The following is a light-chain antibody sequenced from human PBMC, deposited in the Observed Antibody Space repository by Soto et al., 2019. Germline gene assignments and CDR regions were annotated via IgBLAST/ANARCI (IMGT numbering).Light chain of an antibody. Sequence: SYELTQPPSVSVSPGQTASITCSGDKLDNKYVAWYRQKPGQSPLLIIFQDVRRPSGIPERFSGSNPGNTATLTISGTQVMDEADYFCQAWDTSAVIFGGGTKVTVL. J-gene: IGLJ2*01. CDR1: KLDNKY. V-gene: IGLV3-1*01. CDR2: QDV. CDR3: QAWDTSAVI.